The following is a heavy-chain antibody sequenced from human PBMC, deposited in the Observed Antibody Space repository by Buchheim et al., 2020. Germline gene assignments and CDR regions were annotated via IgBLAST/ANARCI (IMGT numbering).Heavy chain of an antibody. V-gene: IGHV3-23*01. Sequence: EVQLLESGGGLVQPGGSLRLSCAASGFTFSSYAMSWVRQAPGKGLEWVSAISGSGGSTYYADSVKGRFTISRDNSKHTVYLQMNSLRAEDTAVYYCAKGPHVIVVVPAAIGVDYWGQGTL. CDR2: ISGSGGST. J-gene: IGHJ4*02. CDR3: AKGPHVIVVVPAAIGVDY. CDR1: GFTFSSYA. D-gene: IGHD2-2*01.